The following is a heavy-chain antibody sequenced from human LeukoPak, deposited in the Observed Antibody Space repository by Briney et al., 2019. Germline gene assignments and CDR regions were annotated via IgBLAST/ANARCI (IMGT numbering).Heavy chain of an antibody. J-gene: IGHJ5*02. CDR2: IFYTGNA. CDR3: ARKTYCSGGRCYGENWFDP. D-gene: IGHD2-15*01. CDR1: GGSISGYL. Sequence: SETLSLTCTVTGGSISGYLWDWIRLSPGKGLEWIANIFYTGNADYNPSLESRVTISVDTSKNEISLILTSVTAADTAIYYCARKTYCSGGRCYGENWFDPWGQGTLVTVSS. V-gene: IGHV4-59*08.